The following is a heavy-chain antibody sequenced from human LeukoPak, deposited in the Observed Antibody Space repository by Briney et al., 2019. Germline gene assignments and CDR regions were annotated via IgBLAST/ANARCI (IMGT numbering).Heavy chain of an antibody. D-gene: IGHD2-2*01. CDR2: IWYDGSDK. CDR1: GFALSIYE. V-gene: IGHV3-33*06. Sequence: GGSLRLSCAASGFALSIYEMNWVRQAPGKGRECLASIWYDGSDKYYRDSVKGRFTISRDNSKNTLYLQMNRLRAEDTAVYYCAKDRAEKYAFDYWGQGNLVTVSS. CDR3: AKDRAEKYAFDY. J-gene: IGHJ4*02.